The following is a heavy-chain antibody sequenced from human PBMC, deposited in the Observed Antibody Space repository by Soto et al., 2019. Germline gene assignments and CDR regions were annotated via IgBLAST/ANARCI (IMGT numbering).Heavy chain of an antibody. Sequence: QVQLQESGPGLVKPSGTLSLTCAVSGGSISSSNWWSWVRQPPGKGLEWIGEIYHSGSTNYNPSPXXPATISVDKSXXQXSXXLSSVPAADTAVYYCARDPPPSSGWPFYYYYGMDVWGQGTTVTVSS. CDR1: GGSISSSNW. CDR2: IYHSGST. CDR3: ARDPPPSSGWPFYYYYGMDV. V-gene: IGHV4-4*02. J-gene: IGHJ6*02. D-gene: IGHD6-19*01.